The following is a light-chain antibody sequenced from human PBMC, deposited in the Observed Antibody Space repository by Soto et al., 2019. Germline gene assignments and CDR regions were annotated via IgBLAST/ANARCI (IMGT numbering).Light chain of an antibody. CDR3: QQSYSNPRT. CDR2: AAS. V-gene: IGKV1-39*01. J-gene: IGKJ1*01. Sequence: DIQMTQSPSSLSASVGDRVTITCRASQSISSYLNWYQQKPGKAPKVLIYAASSLQSGVPSRFSGSGSGTDFTLTITTLQPEDCATYYCQQSYSNPRTFGQGTKVEIK. CDR1: QSISSY.